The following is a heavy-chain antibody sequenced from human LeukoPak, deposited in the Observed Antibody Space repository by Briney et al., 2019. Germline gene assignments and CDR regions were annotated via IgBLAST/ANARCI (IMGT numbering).Heavy chain of an antibody. Sequence: SETLSLTCTVSGGSISSYYWSWIRQPPGKGLEWIGSIYYSGSTYYNPSLKSRVTISVDTSKNQFSLKLSSVTAADTAVYYCARHKETPLRFLEWLLAVIGAIDYWGQGTLVTVSS. J-gene: IGHJ4*02. D-gene: IGHD3-3*01. CDR1: GGSISSYY. CDR3: ARHKETPLRFLEWLLAVIGAIDY. CDR2: IYYSGST. V-gene: IGHV4-39*01.